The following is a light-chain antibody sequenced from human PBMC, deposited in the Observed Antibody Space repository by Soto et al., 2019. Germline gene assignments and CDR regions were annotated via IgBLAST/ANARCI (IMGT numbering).Light chain of an antibody. CDR3: QQYTTYPWT. Sequence: DIQMTQSPSTLSASVGDRVTITCRASQSIINYLAWYQRRPGRAPKLLIYDVSTLQSGVPSRFSGSGSGTEFTLTISSLQPDDSATYYCQQYTTYPWTFGQGTKVDIK. V-gene: IGKV1-5*01. CDR1: QSIINY. CDR2: DVS. J-gene: IGKJ1*01.